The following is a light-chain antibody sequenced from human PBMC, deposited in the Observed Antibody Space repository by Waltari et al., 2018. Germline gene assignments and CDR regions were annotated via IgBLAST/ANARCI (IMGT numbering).Light chain of an antibody. CDR1: QRVNYF. V-gene: IGKV3-11*01. CDR3: QQRTNWPLT. J-gene: IGKJ4*01. Sequence: EIVLTQSPATLSLSPGERATLSCRASQRVNYFLAWFQQKPGQAPRLLIYDASNRATGIPGRFSGSGSGTDFTRTISSLEPEDFAVYYCQQRTNWPLTFGGGTKVEIK. CDR2: DAS.